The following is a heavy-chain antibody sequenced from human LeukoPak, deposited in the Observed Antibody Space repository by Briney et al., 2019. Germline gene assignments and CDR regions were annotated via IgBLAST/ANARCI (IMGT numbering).Heavy chain of an antibody. V-gene: IGHV6-1*01. CDR2: TYYRSKWYN. D-gene: IGHD6-19*01. CDR1: GDSVSSNSAA. Sequence: SQTLSLTCAISGDSVSSNSAAWNWIRQSPSRGLEWLGRTYYRSKWYNDYAVSVKSRITINPDTSKNQFSLQLNSVTPEDTAVYYCAREEGVEQWLPDLLYYFDYWGQGTLVTVPS. J-gene: IGHJ4*02. CDR3: AREEGVEQWLPDLLYYFDY.